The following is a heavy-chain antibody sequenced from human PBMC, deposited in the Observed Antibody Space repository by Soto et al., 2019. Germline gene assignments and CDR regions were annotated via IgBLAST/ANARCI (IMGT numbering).Heavy chain of an antibody. Sequence: EVQLVESGGGLVKPGGSLRLYCAAFGFNFSKAWMNWVRQAPGKGLEWVGHAKTKSDGGTTEYAASMKGRFTVSRDDSKNTLYLEMNSLKSDDTAIYYCTTLGTSWGKGTLVAVSS. V-gene: IGHV3-15*07. CDR3: TTLGTS. CDR1: GFNFSKAW. CDR2: AKTKSDGGTT. J-gene: IGHJ5*02.